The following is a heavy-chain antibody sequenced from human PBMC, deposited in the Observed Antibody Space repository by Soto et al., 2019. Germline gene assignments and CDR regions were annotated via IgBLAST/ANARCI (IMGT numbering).Heavy chain of an antibody. V-gene: IGHV3-30*18. Sequence: ESGGGVVQPGRSLRLSCAASGFTFSNYGMHWVRQAPGKGLEWVAVISYDGSNKYYADSVKGRFTISRDNSKNTLYLQMNSLRAEDTAVYYCAKDRYSGSYYYADHWGQGTLVTVSS. J-gene: IGHJ4*02. CDR3: AKDRYSGSYYYADH. D-gene: IGHD1-26*01. CDR1: GFTFSNYG. CDR2: ISYDGSNK.